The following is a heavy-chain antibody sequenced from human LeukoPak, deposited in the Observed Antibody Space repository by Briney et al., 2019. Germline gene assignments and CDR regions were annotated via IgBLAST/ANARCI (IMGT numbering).Heavy chain of an antibody. CDR1: GFTFSSHA. V-gene: IGHV3-23*01. J-gene: IGHJ4*02. Sequence: GGSLRLSCAASGFTFSSHALSWVRQAPGKGLEWVSSLSGSGYNTYYADSVKGRFTISRDNSKNTVYLQVNSLRAEDTAVYYCAKDPYGTRYFDYWGQGTLVTVSS. CDR2: LSGSGYNT. D-gene: IGHD2-2*01. CDR3: AKDPYGTRYFDY.